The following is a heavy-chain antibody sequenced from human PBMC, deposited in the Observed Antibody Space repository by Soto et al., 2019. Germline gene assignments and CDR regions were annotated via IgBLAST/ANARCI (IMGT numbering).Heavy chain of an antibody. V-gene: IGHV3-21*01. Sequence: EVQLVASGGGLVKPGGSLRLSCAASGFTFSNYSLNWARQAQGKGLESVSSISTSSSYIYYADSLKGRFTISRDNAKNSRDLQKSSRSAEDTAVDYWARDLHDSVSFRCDRWGQGTLVSVSS. J-gene: IGHJ5*02. CDR1: GFTFSNYS. CDR2: ISTSSSYI. D-gene: IGHD3-16*01. CDR3: ARDLHDSVSFRCDR.